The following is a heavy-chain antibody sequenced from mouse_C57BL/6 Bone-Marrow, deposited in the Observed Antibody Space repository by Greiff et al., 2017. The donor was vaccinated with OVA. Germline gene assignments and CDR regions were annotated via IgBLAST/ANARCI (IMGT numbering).Heavy chain of an antibody. CDR3: ARHVDGYYVGWYFDV. V-gene: IGHV5-6*02. CDR2: ISSGGSYT. D-gene: IGHD2-3*01. J-gene: IGHJ1*03. CDR1: GFTFSSYG. Sequence: DVKLQESGGDLVKPGGSLKLSCAASGFTFSSYGMSWVRQTPDKRLEWVATISSGGSYTYYPDSVKGRFTISRDNAKNTLYLQMSSLKSEDTAMYYCARHVDGYYVGWYFDVWGTGTTVTVSS.